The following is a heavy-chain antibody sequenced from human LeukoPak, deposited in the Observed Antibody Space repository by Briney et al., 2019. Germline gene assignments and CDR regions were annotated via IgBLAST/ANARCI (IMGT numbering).Heavy chain of an antibody. CDR2: ISGSGGST. V-gene: IGHV3-23*01. CDR1: GFTLSSYA. Sequence: QPGGSLRLSCAASGFTLSSYAMSWVRQAPGKGLAWVSGISGSGGSTFYADSVQGRFTISRDNSKNTLYLQMNSLRAEDTAVYYCANLYGDNSVNAFDFWGQGTMVTVSS. D-gene: IGHD4-23*01. J-gene: IGHJ3*01. CDR3: ANLYGDNSVNAFDF.